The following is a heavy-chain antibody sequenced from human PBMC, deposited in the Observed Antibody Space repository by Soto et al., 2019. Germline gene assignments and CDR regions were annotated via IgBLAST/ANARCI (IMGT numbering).Heavy chain of an antibody. CDR1: GFTFSSYA. V-gene: IGHV3-23*01. D-gene: IGHD3-22*01. CDR2: ISGSGGST. CDR3: AKRYTHYYDSSGYYFDY. J-gene: IGHJ4*02. Sequence: PGGSLRLSCAASGFTFSSYAMSWVRQAPGKGLEWVSAISGSGGSTYYADSVKGRFTISRDNSKNTLYLQMNSLRAEDTAVYYCAKRYTHYYDSSGYYFDYWGQGTLVTVSS.